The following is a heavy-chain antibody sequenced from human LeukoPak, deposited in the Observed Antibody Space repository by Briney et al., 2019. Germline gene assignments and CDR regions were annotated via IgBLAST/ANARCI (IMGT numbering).Heavy chain of an antibody. D-gene: IGHD2-21*02. J-gene: IGHJ6*02. CDR1: GGSISSYY. CDR3: ARQWVTLPGFSYYYGMDV. V-gene: IGHV4-59*08. CDR2: IYYSGST. Sequence: PSETLSLTCTVSGGSISSYYWSWIRQPPGEGVEWIGYIYYSGSTNYNPSLKSRVTISVDTSKNQFSLKLSSVTAADTAVYYCARQWVTLPGFSYYYGMDVWGQGTTVTVSS.